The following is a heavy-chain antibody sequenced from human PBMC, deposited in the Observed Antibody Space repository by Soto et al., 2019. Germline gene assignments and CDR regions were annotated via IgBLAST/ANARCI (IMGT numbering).Heavy chain of an antibody. J-gene: IGHJ3*02. Sequence: EVQLLESGGGLVQPGGSLRLSCAASEFNFSSYAMSWVRQAPGKGMEWVSAISGSGGSTYYADSVKGRFTISRDNSKNTLYLQMNSLTAEDTAVYYCAKDGYGDPNPDAFDIWGQGTMVTVSS. CDR2: ISGSGGST. CDR3: AKDGYGDPNPDAFDI. V-gene: IGHV3-23*01. CDR1: EFNFSSYA. D-gene: IGHD4-17*01.